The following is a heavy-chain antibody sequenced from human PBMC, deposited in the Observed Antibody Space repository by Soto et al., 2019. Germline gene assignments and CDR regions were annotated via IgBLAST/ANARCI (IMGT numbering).Heavy chain of an antibody. CDR3: ARDYYYGSGTNPPVGSWFDP. D-gene: IGHD3-10*01. CDR1: GGSFSGYY. Sequence: PSETLSLTCAVYGGSFSGYYWSWIRQPPGKGLEWIGEINHSGSTNYNPSLKSRVTISVDTSKNQFSLKLSSVTAADMAVYYCARDYYYGSGTNPPVGSWFDPWGQGTLVTVSS. V-gene: IGHV4-34*01. CDR2: INHSGST. J-gene: IGHJ5*02.